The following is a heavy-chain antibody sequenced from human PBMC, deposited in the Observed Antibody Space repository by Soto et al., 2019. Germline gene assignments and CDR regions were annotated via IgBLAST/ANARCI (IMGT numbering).Heavy chain of an antibody. J-gene: IGHJ2*01. CDR1: GFSFRSYV. Sequence: EVQLLESGGGLVQPGGSLRLSCAASGFSFRSYVMSRGRQAPGKGLEWVSGIDGSGGRTFYADSVKGRFTISRDNSKNTLYLQMNSLRAEDTAVYYCAKPPTTETTYNWYLDLWGRGTLVTVSS. CDR2: IDGSGGRT. D-gene: IGHD4-17*01. V-gene: IGHV3-23*01. CDR3: AKPPTTETTYNWYLDL.